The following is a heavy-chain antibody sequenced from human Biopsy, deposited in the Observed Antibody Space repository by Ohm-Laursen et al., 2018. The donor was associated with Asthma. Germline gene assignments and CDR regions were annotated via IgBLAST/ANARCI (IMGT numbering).Heavy chain of an antibody. D-gene: IGHD6-13*01. CDR2: IYYSGTT. Sequence: SDTLSLTCSLSSGSGGYMRSGNYYWGWIRQPPGKGLEWIGSIYYSGTTYYNPSLESRFTVSADTSKNQFFLKLTSVTAADTAVYYCVRGSSSWHHGPFHYYYGLDVWGQGTTATVSS. CDR3: VRGSSSWHHGPFHYYYGLDV. J-gene: IGHJ6*02. V-gene: IGHV4-39*01. CDR1: SGSGGYMRSGNYY.